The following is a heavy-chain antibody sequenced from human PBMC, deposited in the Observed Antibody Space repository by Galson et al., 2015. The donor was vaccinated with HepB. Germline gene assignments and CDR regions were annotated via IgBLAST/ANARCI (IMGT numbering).Heavy chain of an antibody. Sequence: QSGAEVKKPGESLKISCTGFGYSFSTYWIGWVRQTPGKGLEWMGVIYPGDSDTRYSPSFQGQVTISVDKSVTTAYLQWSSLKAADTAMYYCARRQYCSSGSCYAGWFDSWGEGTLVTVSS. CDR1: GYSFSTYW. CDR2: IYPGDSDT. V-gene: IGHV5-51*01. CDR3: ARRQYCSSGSCYAGWFDS. J-gene: IGHJ5*01. D-gene: IGHD2-15*01.